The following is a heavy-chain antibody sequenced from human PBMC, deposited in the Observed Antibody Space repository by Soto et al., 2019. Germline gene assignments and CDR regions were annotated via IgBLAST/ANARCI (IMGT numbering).Heavy chain of an antibody. CDR3: ARDVLRFLEWSNSYYYYGMDV. CDR1: GFTFSSSW. Sequence: GGSLRLSCAAPGFTFSSSWMHWVRQAPGKGLVWVSRINSDGRSTSYADSVKGRFTISRDNAKNTLYLQMNSLRAEDTAVYYCARDVLRFLEWSNSYYYYGMDVWGQGTTVTVSS. V-gene: IGHV3-74*01. CDR2: INSDGRST. D-gene: IGHD3-3*01. J-gene: IGHJ6*02.